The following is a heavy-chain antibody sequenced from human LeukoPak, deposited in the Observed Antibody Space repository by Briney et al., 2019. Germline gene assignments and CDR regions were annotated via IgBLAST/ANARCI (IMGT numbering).Heavy chain of an antibody. V-gene: IGHV4-59*01. Sequence: SETLSLTCTVSGGSISSYYWSWIRQPPGKGLKWIGYIYYSGSTNYNPSLKSRVTISVDTSKNQFSLKLSSVTAADTAVYYCAREGDYWGQGTLVTVSS. J-gene: IGHJ4*02. CDR2: IYYSGST. CDR1: GGSISSYY. CDR3: AREGDY.